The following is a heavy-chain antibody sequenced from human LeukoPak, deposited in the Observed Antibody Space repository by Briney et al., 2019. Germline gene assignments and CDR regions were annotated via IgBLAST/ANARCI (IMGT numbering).Heavy chain of an antibody. CDR2: IIPIFGTA. J-gene: IGHJ4*02. CDR1: GGTFISYA. Sequence: ASVKVSCKASGGTFISYAISWVRQAPGQGLEWMGGIIPIFGTANYAQKFQGRVTITADESTSTAYMELSSLRSGDTAVYYCATLEYYDFWSGYSYYFDYWGQGTLVTVSS. D-gene: IGHD3-3*01. V-gene: IGHV1-69*13. CDR3: ATLEYYDFWSGYSYYFDY.